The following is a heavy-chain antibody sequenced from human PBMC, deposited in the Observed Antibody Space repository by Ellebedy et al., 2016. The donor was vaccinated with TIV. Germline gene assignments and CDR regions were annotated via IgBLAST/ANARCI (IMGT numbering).Heavy chain of an antibody. CDR1: GFSFSTFA. Sequence: GESLKISCSASGFSFSTFAMHWVRQAPGKGLEWVAVVWFDGSNEDYANSVKGRFTISRDNSKNTLYLQMNSLRAEDTAVYYCASRFLEWLSWGQGTLVTVSS. V-gene: IGHV3-33*08. CDR3: ASRFLEWLS. J-gene: IGHJ4*02. D-gene: IGHD3-3*01. CDR2: VWFDGSNE.